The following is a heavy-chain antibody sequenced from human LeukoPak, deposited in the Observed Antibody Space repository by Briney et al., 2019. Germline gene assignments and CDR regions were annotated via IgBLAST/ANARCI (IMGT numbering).Heavy chain of an antibody. V-gene: IGHV3-23*01. J-gene: IGHJ4*02. CDR3: AKLGYCSGGSCYEEFDY. CDR2: ISGSGGST. CDR1: GFTFSSYA. Sequence: GGSLRLSCAASGFTFSSYAMSWVRQAPGKGLEWVSAISGSGGSTYYADSVKGRFTISRDNSKNTLYLQMNSLRAEDTAVYYCAKLGYCSGGSCYEEFDYWGQGALVTVSS. D-gene: IGHD2-15*01.